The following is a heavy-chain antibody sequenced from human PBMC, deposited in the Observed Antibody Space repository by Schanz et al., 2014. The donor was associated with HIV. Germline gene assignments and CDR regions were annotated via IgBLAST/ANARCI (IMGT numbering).Heavy chain of an antibody. D-gene: IGHD1-26*01. CDR1: GFTFSNYG. CDR2: IWYDGSNK. J-gene: IGHJ5*02. Sequence: QVQLVESGGGVVQPGRSLRLSCAASGFTFSNYGMHWVRQAPGKGLEWVAVIWYDGSNKYYADSVKGRFTISRDNSKNTLYLQMYRLRAEDTAVYYCARDGESGSYYPGWFDPWGQGTLVTVSS. CDR3: ARDGESGSYYPGWFDP. V-gene: IGHV3-33*01.